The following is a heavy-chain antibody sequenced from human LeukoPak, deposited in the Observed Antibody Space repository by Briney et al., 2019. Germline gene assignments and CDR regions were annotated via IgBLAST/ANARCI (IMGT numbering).Heavy chain of an antibody. CDR3: ARVIDYYDSSGYCSYFDY. D-gene: IGHD3-22*01. CDR2: IYYSGST. J-gene: IGHJ4*02. Sequence: SETLSLTCTVSGGSISSYYWSWIRQPPVKGLEWIGYIYYSGSTNYNPSLKSRVTISVDTSKNQFSLKLSSVTAADTAVYYCARVIDYYDSSGYCSYFDYWGQGTLVTVSS. V-gene: IGHV4-59*01. CDR1: GGSISSYY.